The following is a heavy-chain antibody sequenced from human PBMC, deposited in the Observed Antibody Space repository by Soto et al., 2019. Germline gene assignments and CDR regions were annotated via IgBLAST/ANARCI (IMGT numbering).Heavy chain of an antibody. V-gene: IGHV3-30-3*01. CDR2: ISYEGSNK. CDR3: ARDKSSNYDSSGPPYGMDV. Sequence: QMQLVESGGGVVQPGGSLRLSCAASGFTFSSYTMHWVRQAPGKGLEWVALISYEGSNKYYADSVKGRFTISRDNSKNTLYLQMNGLRVEDTAAYYCARDKSSNYDSSGPPYGMDVWGQGTTVTVSS. CDR1: GFTFSSYT. D-gene: IGHD3-22*01. J-gene: IGHJ6*02.